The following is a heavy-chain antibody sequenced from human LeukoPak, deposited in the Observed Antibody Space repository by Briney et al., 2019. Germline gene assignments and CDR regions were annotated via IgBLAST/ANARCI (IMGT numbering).Heavy chain of an antibody. CDR1: GFTFSSYA. V-gene: IGHV3-23*01. CDR2: ISGSGGST. J-gene: IGHJ6*03. Sequence: PGGSLRLSSAASGFTFSSYAMSWVRQAPGKGLEWVSAISGSGGSTYYAGSVKGRFTISRDNSKNTLYLQMNSLRAEDTAVYYCAKLSPNYYYYYMDVWGKGTTVTVSS. CDR3: AKLSPNYYYYYMDV.